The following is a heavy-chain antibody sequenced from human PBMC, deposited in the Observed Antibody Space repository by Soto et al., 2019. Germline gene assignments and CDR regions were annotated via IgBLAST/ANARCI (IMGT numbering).Heavy chain of an antibody. CDR3: RVEYSSSSYGYYYYMDV. CDR2: IKSKTDGGTT. CDR1: GFTFSNAW. J-gene: IGHJ6*03. D-gene: IGHD6-6*01. V-gene: IGHV3-15*01. Sequence: GGSLRLSCAASGFTFSNAWMSWVRQAPGKGLEWVGRIKSKTDGGTTDYAAPVKGRFTISRDDSKNKLYLQMKSLKTEDTAVFYCRVEYSSSSYGYYYYMDVWGKGTTVTVSS.